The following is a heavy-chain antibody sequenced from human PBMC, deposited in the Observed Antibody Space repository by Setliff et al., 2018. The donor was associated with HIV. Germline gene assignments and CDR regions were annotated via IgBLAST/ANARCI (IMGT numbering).Heavy chain of an antibody. V-gene: IGHV3-20*04. D-gene: IGHD4-4*01. J-gene: IGHJ4*02. CDR3: VRDRMEYSVGYYFDS. Sequence: AGGSLRLSCAASGFTFSSHWMSWVRQAPGAGLEWLSDINWSGSTTGYADSVKGRFTISRDNAKNTVYLQINSLRVEDTALYYCVRDRMEYSVGYYFDSWGQGTLVTVSS. CDR1: GFTFSSHW. CDR2: INWSGSTT.